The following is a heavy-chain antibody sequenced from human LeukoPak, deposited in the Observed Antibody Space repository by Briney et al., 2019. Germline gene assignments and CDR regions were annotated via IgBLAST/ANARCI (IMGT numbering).Heavy chain of an antibody. J-gene: IGHJ4*02. CDR3: ARRLNDSWTGENY. CDR2: IYHSGTT. V-gene: IGHV4-38-2*02. D-gene: IGHD3-3*01. Sequence: SETLSLTCNVSGFSITIVYYWGWILQPPVKGLEWIGSIYHSGTTHFNPSFKSRVTRAVYTSKNQFSLRGSEVTAADTAVYYCARRLNDSWTGENYWRQGPLVPVST. CDR1: GFSITIVYY.